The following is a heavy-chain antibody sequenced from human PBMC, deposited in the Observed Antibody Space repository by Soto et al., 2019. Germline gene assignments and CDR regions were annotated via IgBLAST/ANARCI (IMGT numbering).Heavy chain of an antibody. Sequence: PGGSLRLSCAASGFTFSDYYMSWIRQAPGKGLEWVSYISSSGSTIYYADSAKGRFTISRDNAKNSLYLQMNSLRAEDTAVYYCARDPEDSSGYYGIDYWGQGTLVTVSS. CDR1: GFTFSDYY. CDR3: ARDPEDSSGYYGIDY. V-gene: IGHV3-11*01. D-gene: IGHD3-22*01. CDR2: ISSSGSTI. J-gene: IGHJ4*02.